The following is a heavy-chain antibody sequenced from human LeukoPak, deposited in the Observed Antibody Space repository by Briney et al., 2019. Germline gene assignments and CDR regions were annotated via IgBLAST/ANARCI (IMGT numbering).Heavy chain of an antibody. CDR2: IYYSGST. J-gene: IGHJ2*01. CDR1: GGSIRSDY. Sequence: SETLSLPCTVSGGSIRSDYWSWIRQPPGKGLEWIGYIYYSGSTNYNPSLKSRVTISVDTSKNQFSLKLSSVTAADTAVYYCARLFAFPKWHFDLWGRGTLVTVSS. V-gene: IGHV4-59*01. CDR3: ARLFAFPKWHFDL. D-gene: IGHD2-21*01.